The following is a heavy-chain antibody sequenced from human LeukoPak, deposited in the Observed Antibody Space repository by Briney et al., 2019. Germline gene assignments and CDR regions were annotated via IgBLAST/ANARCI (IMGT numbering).Heavy chain of an antibody. CDR3: ARGGLDV. CDR2: ISSDGGST. Sequence: GGSLRLSCAASGFTFSIFVMHWVRQAPGKELEYLSAISSDGGSTYFANSVKGRFTISRDNSKNTLYLQMGSLRAEDMAVYYCARGGLDVWGQGTTVTVSS. J-gene: IGHJ6*02. CDR1: GFTFSIFV. V-gene: IGHV3-64*01.